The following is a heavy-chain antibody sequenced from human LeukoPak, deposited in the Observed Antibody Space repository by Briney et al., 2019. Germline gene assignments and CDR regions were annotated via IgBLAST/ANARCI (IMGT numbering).Heavy chain of an antibody. V-gene: IGHV3-30*18. CDR2: ISYDGSKK. CDR3: AKDDYSSGWYTAGDY. Sequence: GGSLRLSCAASGFTFRSYGMHWVRQAPGKGLEWVAVISYDGSKKYYGDSVKGRFTISRDNSKNTVYLQMNSLRAEDTAVYYCAKDDYSSGWYTAGDYWGREPWSPSPQ. CDR1: GFTFRSYG. D-gene: IGHD6-19*01. J-gene: IGHJ4*02.